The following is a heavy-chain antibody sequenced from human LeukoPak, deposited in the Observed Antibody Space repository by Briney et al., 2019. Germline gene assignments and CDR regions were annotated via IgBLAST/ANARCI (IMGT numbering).Heavy chain of an antibody. CDR3: ARVPRITIFGVVIISYFDY. Sequence: PSETLSLTCAVYGGSFSGYYWSWIRQPPGKGLEWIGEINHSGSTNYNPSLKSRVTISVDTSKNQFSLKLSSVTAADTVVYYCARVPRITIFGVVIISYFDYWGQGTLVTVSS. CDR1: GGSFSGYY. V-gene: IGHV4-34*01. CDR2: INHSGST. D-gene: IGHD3-3*01. J-gene: IGHJ4*02.